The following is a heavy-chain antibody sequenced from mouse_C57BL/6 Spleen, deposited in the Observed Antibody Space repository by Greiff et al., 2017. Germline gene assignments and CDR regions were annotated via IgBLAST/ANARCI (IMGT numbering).Heavy chain of an antibody. Sequence: QVQLQQSGAELVKPGASVKISCKASGYAFSSYWRNWVKQRPGKGLEWIGQIYPGDGDTNYNGKFKGKATLTADKSSSTAYMQLSSLTSEDSAVYFCARSGDYFDYWGQGTTLTVSS. D-gene: IGHD3-2*02. CDR1: GYAFSSYW. V-gene: IGHV1-80*01. CDR3: ARSGDYFDY. CDR2: IYPGDGDT. J-gene: IGHJ2*01.